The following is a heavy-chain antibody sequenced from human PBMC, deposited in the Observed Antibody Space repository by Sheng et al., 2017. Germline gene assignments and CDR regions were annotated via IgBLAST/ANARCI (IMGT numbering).Heavy chain of an antibody. D-gene: IGHD3-22*01. J-gene: IGHJ4*02. CDR1: VAPSVVTT. CDR2: SITVGAP. V-gene: IGHV4-59*01. Sequence: QVQLQESGPGLVKAFGDPCPSPALSLVAPSVVTTGAGSGSPQGRDWSGLGISITVGAPTTTPPSKSRVAISVDTSKNQFSLKLSSVTAADTAVYYCARAQYYYDNSGYYLYYFDYWGQGTLVTVSS. CDR3: ARAQYYYDNSGYYLYYFDY.